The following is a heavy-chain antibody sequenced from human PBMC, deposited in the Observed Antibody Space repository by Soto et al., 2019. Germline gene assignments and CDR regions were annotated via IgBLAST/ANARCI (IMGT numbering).Heavy chain of an antibody. J-gene: IGHJ4*02. V-gene: IGHV3-23*01. Sequence: GGSLRLSCAASGFTFSRSAMSWVRQAPGRGLEWFSTISGSGGTPYYADSVKGRFTISRDNSKNTLYLVLNSLRAEDTAVYYCAMGLAAAGPLDYWGQGTLVTVSS. CDR2: ISGSGGTP. CDR3: AMGLAAAGPLDY. D-gene: IGHD6-13*01. CDR1: GFTFSRSA.